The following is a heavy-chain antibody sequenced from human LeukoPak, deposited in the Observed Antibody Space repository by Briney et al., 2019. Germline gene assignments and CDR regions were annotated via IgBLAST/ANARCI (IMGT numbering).Heavy chain of an antibody. CDR3: ARDQGWNSEGSS. D-gene: IGHD1-7*01. CDR1: GFTFSSNY. CDR2: IYSGGST. Sequence: GGSLRLSCAASGFTFSSNYMSWVRQAPGKGLEWVTVIYSGGSTYYADSVKGRFTISRDDSKNTLYLQMNSLRDEDTAVYYCARDQGWNSEGSSWGQGTLVTVSS. J-gene: IGHJ5*02. V-gene: IGHV3-66*02.